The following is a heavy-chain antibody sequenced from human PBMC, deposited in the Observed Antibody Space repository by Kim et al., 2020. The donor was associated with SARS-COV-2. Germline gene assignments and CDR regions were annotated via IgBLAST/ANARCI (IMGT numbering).Heavy chain of an antibody. D-gene: IGHD3-22*01. J-gene: IGHJ3*02. CDR3: ARGSPYYYDAFDI. CDR1: GYSFTSYW. V-gene: IGHV5-10-1*01. CDR2: IDPSDSYT. Sequence: GESLKISCKGSGYSFTSYWISWVRQMPGKGLEWMGRIDPSDSYTNYCPSFQGHVTISADKSISTAYLQWSSLKASDTTMYYCARGSPYYYDAFDIWGQGTMVTVSS.